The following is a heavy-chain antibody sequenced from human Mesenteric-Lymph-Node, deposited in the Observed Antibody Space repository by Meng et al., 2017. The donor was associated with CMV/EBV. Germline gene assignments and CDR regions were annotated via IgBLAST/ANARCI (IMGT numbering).Heavy chain of an antibody. CDR2: IYYRGPT. Sequence: SGASISADYSWSWIRQHPGTGLAWIGYIYYRGPTYYHPSLKSRVTISVDTSKNQFSLKLASVTAADTAVFYCARERNAVAGGQFEYWGPGTLVTVSS. J-gene: IGHJ4*02. D-gene: IGHD6-19*01. V-gene: IGHV4-31*02. CDR3: ARERNAVAGGQFEY. CDR1: GASISADYS.